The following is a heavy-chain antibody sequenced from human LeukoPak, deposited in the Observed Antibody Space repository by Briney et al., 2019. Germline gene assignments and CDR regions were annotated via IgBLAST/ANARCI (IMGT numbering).Heavy chain of an antibody. CDR2: IYYSGST. CDR1: GGSISSYY. CDR3: ASVTMVRGVIFDY. V-gene: IGHV4-59*01. D-gene: IGHD3-10*01. Sequence: SETLSLTCTVSGGSISSYYWSWIRQPPGKGLEWIGYIYYSGSTNYNPSLKSRVTISVDTSKNQFSLKLSSVTAADTAVYYCASVTMVRGVIFDYWGQGTLITVSS. J-gene: IGHJ4*02.